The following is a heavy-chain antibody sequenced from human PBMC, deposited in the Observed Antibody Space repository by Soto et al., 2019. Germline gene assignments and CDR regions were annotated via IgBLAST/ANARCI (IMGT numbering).Heavy chain of an antibody. Sequence: QVQLVQSGAEVKKPGASVKVSCKASGYTFTSYYMHWVRQAPGQGLEWMGIINPNGGSTSYAQKFPGGVTMTRDTSTSTVYMELSSLRSEDTAVYYCAREGPRFDYDSSGYYQDAFDIWGQGTMVTVSS. J-gene: IGHJ3*02. CDR3: AREGPRFDYDSSGYYQDAFDI. CDR2: INPNGGST. D-gene: IGHD3-22*01. CDR1: GYTFTSYY. V-gene: IGHV1-46*01.